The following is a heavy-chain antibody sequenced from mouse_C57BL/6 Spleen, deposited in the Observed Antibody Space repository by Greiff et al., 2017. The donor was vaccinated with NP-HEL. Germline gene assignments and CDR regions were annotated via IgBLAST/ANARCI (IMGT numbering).Heavy chain of an antibody. D-gene: IGHD1-1*01. CDR3: AREGYYGSTNY. V-gene: IGHV1-39*01. Sequence: EVKLVESGPELVKPGASVKISCKASGYSFTDYNMNWVKQSNGKSLEWIGVINPNYGTTSYNQKFKGKATLTVDQSSSTAYMQLNSLTSEDSAVDYCAREGYYGSTNYWGQGTTLTVSS. CDR2: INPNYGTT. J-gene: IGHJ2*01. CDR1: GYSFTDYN.